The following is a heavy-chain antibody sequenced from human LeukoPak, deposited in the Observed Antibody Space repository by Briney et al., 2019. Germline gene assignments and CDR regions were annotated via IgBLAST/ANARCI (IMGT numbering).Heavy chain of an antibody. V-gene: IGHV4-31*03. D-gene: IGHD3-3*01. Sequence: SETLSLTCTVSGGSISSGGYYWSWIRQHPGKGLEWIGYIYYSGSTYYNPPLKSRVTISVDTSKNQFSLKLSSVTAADTAVYYCARTDDFWSGLFDYWGQGALVTVSS. J-gene: IGHJ4*02. CDR3: ARTDDFWSGLFDY. CDR2: IYYSGST. CDR1: GGSISSGGYY.